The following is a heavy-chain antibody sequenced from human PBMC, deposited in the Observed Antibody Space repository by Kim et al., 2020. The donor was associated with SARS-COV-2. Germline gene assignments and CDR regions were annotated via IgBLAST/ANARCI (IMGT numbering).Heavy chain of an antibody. CDR3: AKGKGSSAYSSGDY. J-gene: IGHJ4*02. Sequence: GGSLRLSCAASGFTFSSYAMHWVRQAPGRGLEWVAVISSDASSRYYADSVQGRFTISRDNSKNTLYLQMNGLGAEDTAVYYCAKGKGSSAYSSGDYWGQGTLVTVSS. CDR1: GFTFSSYA. V-gene: IGHV3-30*18. CDR2: ISSDASSR. D-gene: IGHD6-19*01.